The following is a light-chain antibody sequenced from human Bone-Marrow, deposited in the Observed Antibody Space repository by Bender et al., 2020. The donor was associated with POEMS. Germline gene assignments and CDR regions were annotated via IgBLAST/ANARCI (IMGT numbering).Light chain of an antibody. V-gene: IGLV2-8*01. J-gene: IGLJ2*01. CDR2: EVS. CDR3: SSYAGSNNFV. CDR1: SRDVGGYNY. Sequence: QSALTQPASVSGSPGQSITISCTGTSRDVGGYNYVSWYQHHPGKAPKLMIYEVSKRPSGVPDRFSGSKSGNTASLTVSGLQAEDEADYYCSSYAGSNNFVFGGGTKLTVL.